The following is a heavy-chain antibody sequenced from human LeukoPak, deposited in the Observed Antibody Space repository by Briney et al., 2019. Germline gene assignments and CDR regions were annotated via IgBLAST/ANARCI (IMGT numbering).Heavy chain of an antibody. CDR3: ARDPGFVVSEHYFDY. CDR2: INPNSGGT. D-gene: IGHD3-10*01. J-gene: IGHJ4*02. CDR1: GYAFTGYY. V-gene: IGHV1-2*02. Sequence: ASVKVSCKASGYAFTGYYMHWVRQAPGQGLEWMGWINPNSGGTNYAQKFQGRVTMTRDTSISTAYMELSRLRSDDTAVYYCARDPGFVVSEHYFDYWGQGTLVTVSS.